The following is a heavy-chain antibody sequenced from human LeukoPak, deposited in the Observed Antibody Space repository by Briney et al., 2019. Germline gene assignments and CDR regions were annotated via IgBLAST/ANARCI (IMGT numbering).Heavy chain of an antibody. CDR3: ARDAIAVAGTYYYYYGMDV. J-gene: IGHJ6*04. CDR2: IYHSGST. D-gene: IGHD6-19*01. Sequence: SETLSLTCAVSGGSISSGGYSWSWIRQPPGTGLEWIGYIYHSGSTYYNPSLKSRVTISVDTSKNQFSLKLSSVTAADTAVYYCARDAIAVAGTYYYYYGMDVWGKGTTVTVSS. CDR1: GGSISSGGYS. V-gene: IGHV4-30-2*01.